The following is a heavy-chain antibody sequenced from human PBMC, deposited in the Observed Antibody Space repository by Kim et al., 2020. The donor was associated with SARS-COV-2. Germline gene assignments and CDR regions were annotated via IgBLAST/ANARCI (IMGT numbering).Heavy chain of an antibody. D-gene: IGHD6-13*01. V-gene: IGHV3-48*02. CDR3: ARRYSSSGGYYYYYMDV. CDR1: GFTFSSYS. Sequence: GGSLRLSCAASGFTFSSYSMNWVRQAPGKGLEWVSYISSSSSTIYYADSVKGRFTISRDNAKNSLYLQMNSLRDQDTAVYYCARRYSSSGGYYYYYMDVWGKGTTVTVSS. CDR2: ISSSSSTI. J-gene: IGHJ6*03.